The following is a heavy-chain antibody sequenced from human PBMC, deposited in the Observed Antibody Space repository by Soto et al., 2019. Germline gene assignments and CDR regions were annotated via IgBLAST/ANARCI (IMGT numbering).Heavy chain of an antibody. D-gene: IGHD2-2*01. CDR2: ISGSGAST. CDR1: GFTFSGYA. CDR3: SKTRSTTATAC. Sequence: EVQLVESGGGLGQPGASLRLSCAASGFTFSGYAMSWVRQAPGKGLEWVSAISGSGASTYYADTVKGRFTISRVHSKNTLYLQMNSLSAEDTAVYFCSKTRSTTATACWGQGTLVTVSS. V-gene: IGHV3-23*04. J-gene: IGHJ4*02.